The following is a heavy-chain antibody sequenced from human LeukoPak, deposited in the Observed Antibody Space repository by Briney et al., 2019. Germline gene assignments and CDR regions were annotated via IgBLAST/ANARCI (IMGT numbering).Heavy chain of an antibody. V-gene: IGHV3-23*01. CDR3: AKSQSGFCSGGSCSCDY. CDR1: GFTISNYA. J-gene: IGHJ4*02. CDR2: ISDNGGNT. Sequence: GGSLRLSCAASGFTISNYAMNWVRQAPGKGLEWVSVISDNGGNTHYADSMKGRFTISRDNSKNTLYLQMNRLRAADTAIYYCAKSQSGFCSGGSCSCDYWGQGTLVTVSS. D-gene: IGHD2-15*01.